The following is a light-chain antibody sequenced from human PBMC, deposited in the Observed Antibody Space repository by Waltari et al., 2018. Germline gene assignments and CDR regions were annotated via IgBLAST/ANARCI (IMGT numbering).Light chain of an antibody. V-gene: IGKV3-20*01. J-gene: IGKJ1*01. CDR1: QSVSRT. Sequence: EIVLTQSPGTLSLSPGERATLSCRASQSVSRTLAWYQQKPGQAPRLLIYDASTRATGIPDRFSDSGFGTDFSLTISRLEAEDFAVYYCQKYGTLPATFGQGTTVEIK. CDR2: DAS. CDR3: QKYGTLPAT.